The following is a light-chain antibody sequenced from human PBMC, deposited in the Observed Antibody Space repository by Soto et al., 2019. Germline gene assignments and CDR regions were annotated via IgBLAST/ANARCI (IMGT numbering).Light chain of an antibody. CDR2: EGS. CDR3: CSYAGWGVV. Sequence: QSVLTQPASVSGSPGQSITISCTGTSSDVGSYNLVSWYQQHPGKAPKLMIYEGSKRPSGVSNRFSGSKSGNTASLTISGRQAADEADYYCCSYAGWGVVFGGGTQLTVL. CDR1: SSDVGSYNL. V-gene: IGLV2-23*01. J-gene: IGLJ2*01.